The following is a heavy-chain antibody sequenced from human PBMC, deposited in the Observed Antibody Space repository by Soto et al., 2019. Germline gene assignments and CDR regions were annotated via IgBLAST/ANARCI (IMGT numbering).Heavy chain of an antibody. J-gene: IGHJ5*02. D-gene: IGHD1-20*01. CDR3: ARGINWSDDNSWFDP. V-gene: IGHV1-8*01. Sequence: QVQLVQSGAEVKKPGAPVKVSCKASGYTFTSYDINWVRQATGQGLEWMGWMNANSGNTGYAQKFQGRVTMTRNTSISTDYMELSSLRSEDTAVYYCARGINWSDDNSWFDPWGQGTLVTVSS. CDR2: MNANSGNT. CDR1: GYTFTSYD.